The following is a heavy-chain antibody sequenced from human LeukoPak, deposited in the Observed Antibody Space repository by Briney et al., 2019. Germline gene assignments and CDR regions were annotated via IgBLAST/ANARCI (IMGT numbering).Heavy chain of an antibody. D-gene: IGHD3-22*01. CDR3: ARVLNYYDSSGYYQKIDYYYYGMDV. CDR1: GYTFTAYY. J-gene: IGHJ6*02. Sequence: ASVKVSCKASGYTFTAYYIHWVRQAPGQGLEWMGWISAYNGNTNYAQKLQGRVTMTTDTSTSTAYMELRSLRSDDTAVYYCARVLNYYDSSGYYQKIDYYYYGMDVWGQGTTVTVSS. V-gene: IGHV1-18*04. CDR2: ISAYNGNT.